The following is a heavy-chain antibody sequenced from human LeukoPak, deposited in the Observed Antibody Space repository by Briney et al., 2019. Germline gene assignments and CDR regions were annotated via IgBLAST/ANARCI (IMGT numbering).Heavy chain of an antibody. V-gene: IGHV1-8*01. CDR2: MNPNSGNT. D-gene: IGHD3-10*01. J-gene: IGHJ4*02. Sequence: ASVKVSCKASGYTFTSYDINWVRQPTAQGLEWMGWMNPNSGNTGYAQKFHVRVTMTRNSSISTAYMELSSLRSEDTAVYYCARVGVFGSGRPHDYWGQGTLVTVSS. CDR1: GYTFTSYD. CDR3: ARVGVFGSGRPHDY.